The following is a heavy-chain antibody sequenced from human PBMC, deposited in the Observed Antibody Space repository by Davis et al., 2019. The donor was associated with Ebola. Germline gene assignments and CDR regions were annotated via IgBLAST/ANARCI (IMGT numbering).Heavy chain of an antibody. CDR3: RIVLMVYHALTGGTDY. J-gene: IGHJ4*02. D-gene: IGHD2-8*01. CDR2: VYYTGST. CDR1: GGSISSSNYY. V-gene: IGHV4-39*07. Sequence: SETLSLTCTVSGGSISSSNYYWGWIRQPPGKGLEWIGSVYYTGSTYYNPSLKSRVTISVDTSKNQFSLKLSSVTAADTAVYYCRIVLMVYHALTGGTDYWGQGTLVTVSS.